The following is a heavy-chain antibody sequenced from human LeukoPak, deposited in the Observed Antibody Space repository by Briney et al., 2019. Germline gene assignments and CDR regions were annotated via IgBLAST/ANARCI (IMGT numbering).Heavy chain of an antibody. J-gene: IGHJ2*01. Sequence: PSETLSLTCAVYGGSFSGYYWSWIRQPPGKGLEWIGEINHSGSTNYNPSLKSRVTISVDTSKNQFSLKLSSVTAADTAVYYCARGRYSNCTYWYFDLWGRGTLVTVSS. CDR1: GGSFSGYY. CDR3: ARGRYSNCTYWYFDL. V-gene: IGHV4-34*01. D-gene: IGHD4-11*01. CDR2: INHSGST.